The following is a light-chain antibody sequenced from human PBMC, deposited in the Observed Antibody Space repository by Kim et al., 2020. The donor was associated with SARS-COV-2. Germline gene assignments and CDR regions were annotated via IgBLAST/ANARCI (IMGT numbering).Light chain of an antibody. V-gene: IGLV3-1*01. CDR3: QAWDSSTNWV. Sequence: SYELTQPPSVSVSPGQTASITCSGDKLGDKYACWYQQKPGQSPVLVIYQDSKRPSGIPERFSGPTSGNTATLTISGTQAMDEADYYCQAWDSSTNWVFGG. J-gene: IGLJ3*02. CDR2: QDS. CDR1: KLGDKY.